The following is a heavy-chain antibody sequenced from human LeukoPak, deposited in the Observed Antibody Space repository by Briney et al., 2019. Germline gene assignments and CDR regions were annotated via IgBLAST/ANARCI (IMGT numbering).Heavy chain of an antibody. CDR3: ASTWYSSGWADY. V-gene: IGHV4-39*07. CDR1: GGSISSSSYY. J-gene: IGHJ4*02. CDR2: MYYSGST. Sequence: SETLSLTCTVSGGSISSSSYYWGWIRQPPGKGLEWIGSMYYSGSTYYSPSLKSRVTMSVDTSKNQFSLKLISVTAADTAVYYCASTWYSSGWADYWGQGTLVTVSS. D-gene: IGHD6-19*01.